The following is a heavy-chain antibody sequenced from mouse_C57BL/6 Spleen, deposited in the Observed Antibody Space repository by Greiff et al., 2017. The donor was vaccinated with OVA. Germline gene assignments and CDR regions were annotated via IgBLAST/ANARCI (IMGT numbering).Heavy chain of an antibody. V-gene: IGHV1-52*01. CDR3: ARGGYDSYAMDY. J-gene: IGHJ4*01. CDR2: IDPSDSET. CDR1: GYTFTSYW. D-gene: IGHD2-4*01. Sequence: LQQPGAELVRPGSSVKLSCKASGYTFTSYWMHWVKQRPIQGLEWIGNIDPSDSETHYNQKFKDKATLTVDKSSSTAYMQLSSLTSEDSAVYYCARGGYDSYAMDYWGQGTSVTVSS.